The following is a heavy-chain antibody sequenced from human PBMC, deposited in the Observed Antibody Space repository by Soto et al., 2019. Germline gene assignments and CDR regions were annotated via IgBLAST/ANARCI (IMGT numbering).Heavy chain of an antibody. CDR1: GGSFSGYY. CDR3: ARGLFRGYRYGYYCGMDV. D-gene: IGHD5-18*01. J-gene: IGHJ6*02. V-gene: IGHV4-34*01. CDR2: INHSGST. Sequence: PTETLSLTCAVYGGSFSGYYWSWIRQPPGKGLEWIGEINHSGSTNYNPSLKSRVTISVDTSKNQFSLKLSSVTAADTAVYYCARGLFRGYRYGYYCGMDVWGQGTTVTVSS.